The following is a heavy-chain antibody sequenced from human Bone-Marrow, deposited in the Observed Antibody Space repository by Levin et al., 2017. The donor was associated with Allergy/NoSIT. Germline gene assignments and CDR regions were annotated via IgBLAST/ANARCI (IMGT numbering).Heavy chain of an antibody. CDR3: ARADYDASRDYYYYMDV. Sequence: SETLSLTCTVSGVSISSDGYYWSWIRQHPGKGLEWIGYIYYTGSTYYNPSLKSRVTISVDTSKNQFSLKLNSVTAADTALYYCARADYDASRDYYYYMDVWGKGTTVTVSS. D-gene: IGHD4-17*01. CDR2: IYYTGST. J-gene: IGHJ6*03. V-gene: IGHV4-31*03. CDR1: GVSISSDGYY.